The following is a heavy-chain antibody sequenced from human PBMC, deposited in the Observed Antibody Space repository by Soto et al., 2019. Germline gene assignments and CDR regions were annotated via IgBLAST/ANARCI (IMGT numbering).Heavy chain of an antibody. V-gene: IGHV3-7*05. CDR2: IKQDGSEK. D-gene: IGHD6-19*01. CDR1: GFTFSSYW. Sequence: GGSLRLSCAASGFTFSSYWMSWVRQAPGKGLEWVANIKQDGSEKYYVDSVKGRFTISRDNAKNSLYLQMNSLRAEDTAVYYCAREASGIAVAGTYFDYWGQGTLVTVSS. CDR3: AREASGIAVAGTYFDY. J-gene: IGHJ4*02.